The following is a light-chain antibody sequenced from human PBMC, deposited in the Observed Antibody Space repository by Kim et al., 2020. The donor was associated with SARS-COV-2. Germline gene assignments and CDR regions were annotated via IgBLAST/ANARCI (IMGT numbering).Light chain of an antibody. Sequence: QAVTISCSGTSSDVGNYDRVSWYQKSPGTAPKLIIYEVRNRPSGVPDRFSGSKSGNTAFLTISGLRTEDETTYYCSSYRASDAPFVFGTGTKVTVL. V-gene: IGLV2-18*02. CDR1: SSDVGNYDR. CDR3: SSYRASDAPFV. CDR2: EVR. J-gene: IGLJ1*01.